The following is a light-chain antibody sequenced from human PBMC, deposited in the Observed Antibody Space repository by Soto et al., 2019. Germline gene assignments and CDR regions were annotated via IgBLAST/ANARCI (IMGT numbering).Light chain of an antibody. V-gene: IGKV3-11*01. Sequence: EIVLTQSPATLYLSPGERATLSCRASQSVSSSLAWYQQKPGQAPRLLIYDASNRATGIPARFSGSGSGTDFTLTISSLEPEDFAVYYCQQRSSWPLLWTFGGGTKVEIK. CDR1: QSVSSS. CDR3: QQRSSWPLLWT. J-gene: IGKJ4*01. CDR2: DAS.